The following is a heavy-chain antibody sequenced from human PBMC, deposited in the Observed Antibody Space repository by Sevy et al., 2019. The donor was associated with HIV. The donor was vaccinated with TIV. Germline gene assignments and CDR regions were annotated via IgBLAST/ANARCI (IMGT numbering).Heavy chain of an antibody. Sequence: ASVKVSCKVSGYTLTELSMHWVRQAPGKGLEWMGGFDPEDGETIYAQTFQGRVTMTKDTSTDTAYMELSSLRSEDTAVYYCATELYCGGDCYFDYWGQGTLVTVSS. CDR3: ATELYCGGDCYFDY. J-gene: IGHJ4*02. CDR2: FDPEDGET. V-gene: IGHV1-24*01. CDR1: GYTLTELS. D-gene: IGHD2-21*01.